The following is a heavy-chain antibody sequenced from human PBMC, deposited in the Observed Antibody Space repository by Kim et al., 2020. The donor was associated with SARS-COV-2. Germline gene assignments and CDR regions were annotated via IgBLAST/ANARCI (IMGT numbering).Heavy chain of an antibody. CDR3: ARESSSSSGFDY. CDR2: I. Sequence: IYYADSVKGRCTISKDKAKNSLFLQMSGLRVEDTAIYYCARESSSSSGFDYWGQGTLVTVSS. V-gene: IGHV3-11*01. J-gene: IGHJ4*02. D-gene: IGHD6-6*01.